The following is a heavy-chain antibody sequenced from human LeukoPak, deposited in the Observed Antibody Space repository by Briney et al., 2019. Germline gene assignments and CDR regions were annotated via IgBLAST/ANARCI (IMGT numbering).Heavy chain of an antibody. J-gene: IGHJ4*02. V-gene: IGHV4-59*01. CDR1: GGSISNYF. CDR2: IYEGGRT. D-gene: IGHD3-10*01. CDR3: ARDWELGY. Sequence: PSETLSVTCTVSGGSISNYFWSWIRQPPGKGLEWIGFIYEGGRTTYTPSLKSRVTISVDTSKNQFSLKLSSVTAADTAVYYCARDWELGYWGQGTLVTVSA.